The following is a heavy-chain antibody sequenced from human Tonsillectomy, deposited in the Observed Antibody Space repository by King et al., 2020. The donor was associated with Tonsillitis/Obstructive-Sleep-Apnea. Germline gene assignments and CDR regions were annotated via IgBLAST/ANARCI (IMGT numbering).Heavy chain of an antibody. J-gene: IGHJ6*02. CDR2: MKNDGSST. CDR3: ARGDRVAQGNYAMDA. D-gene: IGHD2-15*01. V-gene: IGHV3-74*01. Sequence: VQLVESGGGLVQPGGSLRLSCAASGFTFSSYWMHWVRQAPGKGLVWVSRMKNDGSSTSYADSVKGRFTISRDNAKNTLSLQMNRLRAEDTAVYYCARGDRVAQGNYAMDAWGQGTTVTVSS. CDR1: GFTFSSYW.